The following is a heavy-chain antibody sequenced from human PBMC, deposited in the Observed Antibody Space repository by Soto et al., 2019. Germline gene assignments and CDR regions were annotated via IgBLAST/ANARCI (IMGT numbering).Heavy chain of an antibody. D-gene: IGHD4-17*01. CDR3: APAVGDYGVGFDD. V-gene: IGHV1-69*02. J-gene: IGHJ4*02. CDR1: GGTFSSYT. Sequence: GASLKVSCNASGGTFSSYTISWVRQAPGQGLEWMGRIIPILGIANYAQKFQGRVTITADKSTSTAYMELSSLRSEDTAVYYCAPAVGDYGVGFDDWGQGTLVNVAS. CDR2: IIPILGIA.